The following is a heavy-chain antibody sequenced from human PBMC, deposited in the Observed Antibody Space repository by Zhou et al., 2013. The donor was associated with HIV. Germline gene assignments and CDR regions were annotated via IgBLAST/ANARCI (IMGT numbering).Heavy chain of an antibody. CDR2: IIPIFGTA. CDR3: ARGGTRDGYNYYYYYYYMDV. Sequence: QVQLVQSGAEVKKPGSSVKVSCKASGGTFSSYAISWVRQAPGQGLEWMGGIIPIFGTANYAQKFQGRVTITTDESTSTAYMELSSLRSEDTAVYYCARGGTRDGYNYYYYYYYMDVWGTKGPTVTVSS. CDR1: GGTFSSYA. D-gene: IGHD5-12*01. J-gene: IGHJ6*03. V-gene: IGHV1-69*05.